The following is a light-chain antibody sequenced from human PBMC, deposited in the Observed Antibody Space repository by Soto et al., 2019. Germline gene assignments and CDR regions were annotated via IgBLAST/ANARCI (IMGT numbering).Light chain of an antibody. CDR2: ENN. CDR1: SSNIGNNY. Sequence: QSVLTQPPSVSAAPGQKVTISCSGSSSNIGNNYVSWYQQLPGTAPKLLIYENNKRPSGIPDRFSGSKSGTSATLGITALPTGDEADDYCAIWDSSLSVGVFGGGTKVTVL. CDR3: AIWDSSLSVGV. V-gene: IGLV1-51*02. J-gene: IGLJ3*02.